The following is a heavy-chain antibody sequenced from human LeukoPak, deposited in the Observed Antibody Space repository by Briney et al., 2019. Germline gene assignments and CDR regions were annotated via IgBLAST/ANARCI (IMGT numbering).Heavy chain of an antibody. CDR1: GYSFTSYW. J-gene: IGHJ4*02. CDR2: IYPGDSDT. Sequence: GESLKISCKGSGYSFTSYWIGWVRQMPGKGLEWMGIIYPGDSDTRYSPSFQGQVTISADKSISTAYLQWSSLKAPDTAMYYCARPLDSSGTDPQNFDYWGQGTLVTVSS. D-gene: IGHD3-22*01. V-gene: IGHV5-51*01. CDR3: ARPLDSSGTDPQNFDY.